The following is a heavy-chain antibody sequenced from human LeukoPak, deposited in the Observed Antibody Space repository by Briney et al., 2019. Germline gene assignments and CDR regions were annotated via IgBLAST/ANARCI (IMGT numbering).Heavy chain of an antibody. J-gene: IGHJ4*02. V-gene: IGHV1-69*04. D-gene: IGHD3-22*01. CDR2: IIPILGIA. CDR3: ARDGNDYYDSSGYLDY. CDR1: GGTFSSYA. Sequence: ASVKVSCKASGGTFSSYAISWVRQAPGQGLEWMGRIIPILGIANYAQKFQGRVTITADKSTSTAYMELSSLRSEDTAVYCCARDGNDYYDSSGYLDYWGQGTLVTVSS.